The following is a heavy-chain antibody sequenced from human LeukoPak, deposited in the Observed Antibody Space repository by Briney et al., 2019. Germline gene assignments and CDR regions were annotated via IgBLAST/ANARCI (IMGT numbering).Heavy chain of an antibody. V-gene: IGHV3-43D*03. CDR3: AKDSAYGSGSYLDY. Sequence: GGSLRLSCAASGFTFDDYAMHWVRQAPGKGLEWVSLISWDGGSTYYADSVKGRFTISRDNSKNSLYLQMNSLRAEDTALYYCAKDSAYGSGSYLDYWGQGTLVTVSS. CDR2: ISWDGGST. CDR1: GFTFDDYA. J-gene: IGHJ4*02. D-gene: IGHD3-10*01.